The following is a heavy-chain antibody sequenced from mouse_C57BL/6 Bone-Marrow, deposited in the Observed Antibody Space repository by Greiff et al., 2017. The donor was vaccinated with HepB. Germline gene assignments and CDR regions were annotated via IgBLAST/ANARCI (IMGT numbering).Heavy chain of an antibody. Sequence: EVQLQQSGPVLVKPGASVKMSCKASGYTFTDYYMNWVKQSHGKSLEWIGVINPYNGGTSYNQKFKGKATLTVDKSSSTAYMELNSLTSEDSAVYYCARKGVTTVVGDWFAYWGQGTLVTVSA. CDR1: GYTFTDYY. V-gene: IGHV1-19*01. J-gene: IGHJ3*01. D-gene: IGHD1-1*01. CDR2: INPYNGGT. CDR3: ARKGVTTVVGDWFAY.